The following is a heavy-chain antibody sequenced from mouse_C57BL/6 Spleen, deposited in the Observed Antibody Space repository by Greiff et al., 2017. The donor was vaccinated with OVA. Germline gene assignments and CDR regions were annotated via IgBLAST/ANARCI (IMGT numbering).Heavy chain of an antibody. D-gene: IGHD2-4*01. J-gene: IGHJ2*01. CDR3: AREGITPYYFDY. Sequence: VQLQQSGAELVKPGASVKISCKASGYAFSSSWMNWVKQRPGKGLEWIGQIYPGDGDTNYNGKFKGKATLTADKSSSTAYMQLSSLTSEDSAVYFCAREGITPYYFDYWGQGTTLTVSS. CDR1: GYAFSSSW. V-gene: IGHV1-80*01. CDR2: IYPGDGDT.